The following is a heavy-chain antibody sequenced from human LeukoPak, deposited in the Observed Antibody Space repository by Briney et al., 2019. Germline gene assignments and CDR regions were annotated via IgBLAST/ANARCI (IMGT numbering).Heavy chain of an antibody. CDR2: INPHNGGT. V-gene: IGHV1-2*02. D-gene: IGHD5-12*01. Sequence: GASVTVSCKASGYTFTGYYMHWVRQAPGQGREWMGWINPHNGGTNYAQKFQGRVTMTRDMSISTAYMELSRLRSDDTAVYYCARDPSNSGYDYLYYFDYWGQGTLVTVSS. J-gene: IGHJ4*02. CDR1: GYTFTGYY. CDR3: ARDPSNSGYDYLYYFDY.